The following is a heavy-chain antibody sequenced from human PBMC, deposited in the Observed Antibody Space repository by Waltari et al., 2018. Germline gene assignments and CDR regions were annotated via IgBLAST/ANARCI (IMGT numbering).Heavy chain of an antibody. CDR2: IRSKTYGGAP. Sequence: EVQLAESVGGLVQPGRSLSLSCTASGSNFGDYAMTWVRQVPGKGLEWVGFIRSKTYGGAPEYAASVKGRFTISRDDSKSVAYLQMNSLRTEDTALYYCTRADGMTDLDYWGQGALVTVSS. V-gene: IGHV3-49*04. CDR3: TRADGMTDLDY. J-gene: IGHJ4*02. CDR1: GSNFGDYA.